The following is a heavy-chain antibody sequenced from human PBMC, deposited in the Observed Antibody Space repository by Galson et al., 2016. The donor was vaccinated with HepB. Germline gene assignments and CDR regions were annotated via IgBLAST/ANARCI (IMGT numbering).Heavy chain of an antibody. V-gene: IGHV3-11*06. J-gene: IGHJ5*02. D-gene: IGHD6-19*01. Sequence: SLRLSCAASGLTFSDFYMSWIRQAPGKGLEWVSYISSSSSHTNNADSVKGRITISRDNANNSMYLQMNSLRVEDTAVYYCARVDYGSGWREGWFDPWGQGTLVTVSS. CDR3: ARVDYGSGWREGWFDP. CDR2: ISSSSSHT. CDR1: GLTFSDFY.